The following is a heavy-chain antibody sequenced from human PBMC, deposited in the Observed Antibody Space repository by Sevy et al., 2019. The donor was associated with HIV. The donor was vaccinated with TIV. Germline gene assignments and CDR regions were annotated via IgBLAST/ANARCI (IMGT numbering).Heavy chain of an antibody. CDR2: ISSSSSYI. CDR3: ARDRSGSYSTPFDY. Sequence: GSLRLSCAASGFTFSSYSMNWVRQAPGKGLEWVSSISSSSSYIYYADSVKGRITISRDNAKNSLYLQMNSLRAEDTAVYYCARDRSGSYSTPFDYWGQGTLVTVSS. J-gene: IGHJ4*02. D-gene: IGHD1-26*01. CDR1: GFTFSSYS. V-gene: IGHV3-21*01.